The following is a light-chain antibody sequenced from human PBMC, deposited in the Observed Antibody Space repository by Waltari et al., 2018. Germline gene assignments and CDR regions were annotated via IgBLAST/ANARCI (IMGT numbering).Light chain of an antibody. CDR3: QQYNSYSYT. CDR2: KAS. Sequence: DIQMTQSPSTLSASVGDSVTITCRASQSISGWLAWYQQKPGKAPKLLIYKASTLQSGVPSGFSGSGSGTEFTLTISSLQPDDFATYYCQQYNSYSYTFGQGTKLEIK. J-gene: IGKJ2*01. CDR1: QSISGW. V-gene: IGKV1-5*03.